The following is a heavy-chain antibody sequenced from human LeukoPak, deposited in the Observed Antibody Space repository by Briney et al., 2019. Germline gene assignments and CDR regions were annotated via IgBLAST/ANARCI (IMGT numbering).Heavy chain of an antibody. Sequence: AGGSLRLSYAASGFTFSNYAMHWVRQAPGKGLEWVAVISYDGSYEDYTDSVKGRFTISRDNSKNTLYLQMNSLRAEDTAVYYCAKRLYDSSGYYGSGSDCYMDVWGKGTTVTVSS. J-gene: IGHJ6*03. CDR3: AKRLYDSSGYYGSGSDCYMDV. V-gene: IGHV3-30*18. D-gene: IGHD3-22*01. CDR1: GFTFSNYA. CDR2: ISYDGSYE.